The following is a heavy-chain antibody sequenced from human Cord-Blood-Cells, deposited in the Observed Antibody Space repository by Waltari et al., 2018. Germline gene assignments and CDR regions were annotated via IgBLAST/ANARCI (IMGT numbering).Heavy chain of an antibody. Sequence: EVQLVQSGAEVKKPGESLKISCKGSGYSFTSYWIGWVGQMPGKGLAWMGIIYPGDPDTRYSPSFQGQVTISADKSISTAYLQWSSLKASDTAMYYCARQGCSSTSCYTGWFDPWGQGTLVTVSS. CDR2: IYPGDPDT. D-gene: IGHD2-2*02. J-gene: IGHJ5*02. CDR1: GYSFTSYW. CDR3: ARQGCSSTSCYTGWFDP. V-gene: IGHV5-51*01.